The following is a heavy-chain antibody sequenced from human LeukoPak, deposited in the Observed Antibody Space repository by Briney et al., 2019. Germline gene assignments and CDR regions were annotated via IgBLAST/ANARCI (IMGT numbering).Heavy chain of an antibody. J-gene: IGHJ6*03. CDR2: INPSGRSP. D-gene: IGHD1-26*01. Sequence: ASVKVSCKTSGYTFTSHYIHWVRQAPGQGLEWMGIINPSGRSPIYAQNFEGRVTMTRDTSTSTVYMELSGLISEDTAVYYCARDGSRSWTYYYYYMDVWGKGTTVTVSS. V-gene: IGHV1-46*01. CDR1: GYTFTSHY. CDR3: ARDGSRSWTYYYYYMDV.